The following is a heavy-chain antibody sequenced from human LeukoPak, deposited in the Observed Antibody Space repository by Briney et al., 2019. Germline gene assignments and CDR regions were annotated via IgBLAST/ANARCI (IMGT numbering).Heavy chain of an antibody. V-gene: IGHV3-11*04. Sequence: GGSLRLSCAASGFIFSDYYMSWIRQAPGKGLEWVAYISPSGSTIYYADSVKGRFSISRDNAKNSLYLQMNSLRAEDTAVYYCARRAYDYGDFGYWGQGTLVTVSS. CDR3: ARRAYDYGDFGY. CDR1: GFIFSDYY. CDR2: ISPSGSTI. D-gene: IGHD4-17*01. J-gene: IGHJ4*02.